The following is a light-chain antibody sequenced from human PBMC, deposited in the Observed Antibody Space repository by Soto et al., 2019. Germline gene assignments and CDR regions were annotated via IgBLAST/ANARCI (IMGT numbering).Light chain of an antibody. V-gene: IGLV2-14*01. J-gene: IGLJ2*01. CDR2: EVS. CDR3: SSYVNYNTFVI. CDR1: SRDVGGYNY. Sequence: QSALTQPASVSGSPGQSITISCTETSRDVGGYNYVSWHQQHPGKAPKVIITEVSNRPSGVSNRFSGSKSGNTASLTISGLQAEDEADYYCSSYVNYNTFVIFGGGTKLTVL.